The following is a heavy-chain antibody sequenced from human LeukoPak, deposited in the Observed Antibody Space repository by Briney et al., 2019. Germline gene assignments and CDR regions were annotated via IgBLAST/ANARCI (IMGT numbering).Heavy chain of an antibody. V-gene: IGHV4-59*08. J-gene: IGHJ4*02. Sequence: SEALSLTCTVSGGSISSYYWSWIRQPPGKGLEWIGYIYYSGSTNYNPSLKSRVTISVDTSKNQFSLKLSSVTAADTAVYYCASYCSSTSCYGGFDYWGQGTLVTVSS. CDR1: GGSISSYY. CDR2: IYYSGST. D-gene: IGHD2-2*01. CDR3: ASYCSSTSCYGGFDY.